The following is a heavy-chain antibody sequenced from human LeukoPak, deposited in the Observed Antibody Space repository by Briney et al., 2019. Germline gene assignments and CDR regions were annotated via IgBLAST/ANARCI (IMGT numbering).Heavy chain of an antibody. CDR3: ARGQRLLWFGESNNWFDP. CDR2: ISYSGGT. V-gene: IGHV4-30-4*01. Sequence: SETLSLTCTVSGDSVSSGGSYWSWVRQPPGRGLEWIGYISYSGGTYYNPSLQSRVTISVDTSKNQFSLKLSSVTAADTAVYYCARGQRLLWFGESNNWFDPWGQGTLVTVSS. J-gene: IGHJ5*02. D-gene: IGHD3-10*01. CDR1: GDSVSSGGSY.